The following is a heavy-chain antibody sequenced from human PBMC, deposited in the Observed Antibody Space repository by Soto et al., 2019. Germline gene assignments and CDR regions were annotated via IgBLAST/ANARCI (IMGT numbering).Heavy chain of an antibody. CDR1: GGTFSTYT. V-gene: IGHV1-69*02. CDR3: SIGSWSAETFDV. Sequence: QVHLVQSGAEVKKPGSSVKVSCKAAGGTFSTYTLIWVRQAPGQGLEWMGRIIPMLTVRNSAQKFQGRVTITAEKSKSTAFMDLTSLRSDDTAVYYCSIGSWSAETFDVWGQGTMVTVSS. D-gene: IGHD2-2*01. CDR2: IIPMLTVR. J-gene: IGHJ3*01.